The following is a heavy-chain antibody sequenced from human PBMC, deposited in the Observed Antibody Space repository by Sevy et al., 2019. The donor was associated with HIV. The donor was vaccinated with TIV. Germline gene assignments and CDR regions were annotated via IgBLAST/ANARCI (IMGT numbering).Heavy chain of an antibody. CDR3: ASNRRYCSGGSCSDAFDI. J-gene: IGHJ3*02. CDR1: GYTFTFYD. Sequence: ASVKVSCKASGYTFTFYDINWVRQATGQGLEWVGWMNPNSGNTGYAQKFQGRVTMTRNTSISTAYMELSRLRSDDTAVYYCASNRRYCSGGSCSDAFDIWGQGTMVTVSS. D-gene: IGHD2-15*01. CDR2: MNPNSGNT. V-gene: IGHV1-8*01.